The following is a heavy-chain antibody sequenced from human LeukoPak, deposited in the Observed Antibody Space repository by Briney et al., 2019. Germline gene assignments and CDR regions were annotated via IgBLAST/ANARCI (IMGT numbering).Heavy chain of an antibody. Sequence: PGGSLRLSCAASGFTFSSYSMNWVRQAPGKGLEWVSSISSSSSYIYYADSVKGRFTISRDNAKNSLYLQMNSLRAEDTAVYYCARDIFSNYYDSSGYYYVEDYWGQGTLVTVSS. CDR2: ISSSSSYI. V-gene: IGHV3-21*01. D-gene: IGHD3-22*01. CDR3: ARDIFSNYYDSSGYYYVEDY. CDR1: GFTFSSYS. J-gene: IGHJ4*02.